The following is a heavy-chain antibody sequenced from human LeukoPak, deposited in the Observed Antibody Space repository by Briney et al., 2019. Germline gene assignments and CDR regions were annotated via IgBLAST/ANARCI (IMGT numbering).Heavy chain of an antibody. Sequence: SVKVSCKASGGTFSSYAISWVRQAPGQGLEWMGRIIPIFGIASYAQKFQGRVTITADKSTSTAYMELSSLRSEDTAVYYCARARTGVVPAAPYYYYGMDVWGQGTTVTVSS. CDR2: IIPIFGIA. CDR1: GGTFSSYA. V-gene: IGHV1-69*04. D-gene: IGHD2-2*01. J-gene: IGHJ6*02. CDR3: ARARTGVVPAAPYYYYGMDV.